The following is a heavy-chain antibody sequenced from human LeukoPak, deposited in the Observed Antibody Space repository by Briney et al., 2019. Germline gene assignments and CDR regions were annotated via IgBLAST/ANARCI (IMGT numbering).Heavy chain of an antibody. CDR2: IKQDGSEK. Sequence: PGGSLRLSCAASGFTFSSYWMSWVRQAPGKGLEWVANIKQDGSEKYYVDSVKGRFTISRDNAKNSLYLQMNSLRAEDTAVYYCARDPRGTLARGHRFDYWGQGTLVTVSS. D-gene: IGHD3-10*01. J-gene: IGHJ4*02. CDR3: ARDPRGTLARGHRFDY. V-gene: IGHV3-7*01. CDR1: GFTFSSYW.